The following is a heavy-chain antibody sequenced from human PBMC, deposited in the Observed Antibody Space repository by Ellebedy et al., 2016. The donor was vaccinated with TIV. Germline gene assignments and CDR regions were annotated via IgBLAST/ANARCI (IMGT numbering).Heavy chain of an antibody. J-gene: IGHJ4*02. CDR3: AKGTSSGFNYDRVGLEY. Sequence: GESLKISCAASGFTFGSFAMHWVRQAPGKGLEWLSVIGGDGRNTYHADSVKGRFTITRDNSKNTLFLQMNRLRTEDTAVYYCAKGTSSGFNYDRVGLEYWGQGTLVTVSS. V-gene: IGHV3-23*01. CDR2: IGGDGRNT. D-gene: IGHD3-16*01. CDR1: GFTFGSFA.